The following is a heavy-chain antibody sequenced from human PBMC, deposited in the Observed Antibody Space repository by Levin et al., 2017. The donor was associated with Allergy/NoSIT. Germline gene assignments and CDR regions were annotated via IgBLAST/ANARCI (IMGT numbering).Heavy chain of an antibody. CDR3: AKSYFYDTSGYLSLFDY. D-gene: IGHD3-22*01. V-gene: IGHV3-23*01. J-gene: IGHJ4*02. CDR2: ISGSGGNT. Sequence: SCAASGFIYNKYAMNWVRQGPGKGLEWVSVISGSGGNTYYADSVKGRFTISRDNSKNTVYLQLNSLRAEDTAVYYCAKSYFYDTSGYLSLFDYWGQGILVTVSS. CDR1: GFIYNKYA.